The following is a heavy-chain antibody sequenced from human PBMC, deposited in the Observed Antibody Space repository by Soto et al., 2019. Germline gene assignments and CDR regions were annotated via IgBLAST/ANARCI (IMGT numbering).Heavy chain of an antibody. CDR1: GGILSSYS. V-gene: IGHV1-69*08. CDR3: AREGPGQPLDY. J-gene: IGHJ4*02. D-gene: IGHD1-1*01. CDR2: ILPLVAIT. Sequence: QVQLVQSGTEVKKPGSSVKVSCETSGGILSSYSISWVRQAPGQGLEWLGRILPLVAITNYAQKFQGRVTITADKSTSTASMALRSLASADTGVYYCAREGPGQPLDYWGQGTLVTVSS.